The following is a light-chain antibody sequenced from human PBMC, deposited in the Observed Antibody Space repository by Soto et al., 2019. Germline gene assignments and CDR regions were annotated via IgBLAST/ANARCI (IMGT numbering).Light chain of an antibody. CDR2: EIS. V-gene: IGLV2-14*01. CDR1: SSDVGAYDH. J-gene: IGLJ2*01. CDR3: SSYTSRDTVI. Sequence: QSVLTQPASVSGSPGQSITISCSGTSSDVGAYDHVSWYQQYPGKAPKFIIFEISNRPSGTSSRFSGSRSGNTASLTISRLQAEDEAYYYCSSYTSRDTVIFGGGTKVTVL.